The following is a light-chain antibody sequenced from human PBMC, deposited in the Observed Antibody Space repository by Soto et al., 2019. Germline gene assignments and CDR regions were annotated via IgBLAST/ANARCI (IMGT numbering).Light chain of an antibody. V-gene: IGKV1-17*01. CDR3: LQHNAYPWT. CDR2: TAS. Sequence: DIQMTQSPSSLSASVGDTITITCRASQGIANNLDWFPQTPGKAPKCVIQTASSLQSGVPSRFRGSASGTEFTLTISSLQPEDFATYYCLQHNAYPWTFGQGTRVEIK. CDR1: QGIANN. J-gene: IGKJ1*01.